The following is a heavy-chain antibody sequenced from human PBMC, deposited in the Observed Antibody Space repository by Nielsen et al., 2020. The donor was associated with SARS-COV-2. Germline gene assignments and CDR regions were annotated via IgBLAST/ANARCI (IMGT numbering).Heavy chain of an antibody. CDR2: ISYDGSNK. CDR1: GFTFSSYG. J-gene: IGHJ4*02. Sequence: GGSLRLSCAASGFTFSSYGMHWVRQAPGKGLEWVAVISYDGSNKYYADSVKGRFTISRDNSKNTLYLQMNSLRAEDTAVYYCAKDGVGYCSSTSCYGFFFPDYWGQGTLVTSPQ. D-gene: IGHD2-2*01. CDR3: AKDGVGYCSSTSCYGFFFPDY. V-gene: IGHV3-30*18.